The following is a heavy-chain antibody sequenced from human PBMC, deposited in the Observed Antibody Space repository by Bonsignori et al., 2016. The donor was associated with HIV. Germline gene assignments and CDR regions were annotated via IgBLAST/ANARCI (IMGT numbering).Heavy chain of an antibody. D-gene: IGHD1-14*01. Sequence: PGKGLEWIGYIYYSGNTYYNPSLRSRVTISVDTSKNQVSLKLNSVTAADTAVYYCSRVPGFDYWGQGTLVTVSS. J-gene: IGHJ4*02. CDR2: IYYSGNT. V-gene: IGHV4-59*12. CDR3: SRVPGFDY.